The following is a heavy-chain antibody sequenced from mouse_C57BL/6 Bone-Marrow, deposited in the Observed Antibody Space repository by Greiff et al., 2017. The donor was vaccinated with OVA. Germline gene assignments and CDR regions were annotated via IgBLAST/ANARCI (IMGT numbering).Heavy chain of an antibody. CDR1: GYTFTSYW. CDR2: IDPSDSYT. Sequence: QVQLKQPGAELVKPGASVKLSCKASGYTFTSYWMQWVKQRPGQGLEWIGEIDPSDSYTNYNQKFKGKATLTVDTSSSTAYMQLSSLTSEDSAVYYCARPGPDFDYWGQGTTLTVSS. J-gene: IGHJ2*01. V-gene: IGHV1-50*01. CDR3: ARPGPDFDY.